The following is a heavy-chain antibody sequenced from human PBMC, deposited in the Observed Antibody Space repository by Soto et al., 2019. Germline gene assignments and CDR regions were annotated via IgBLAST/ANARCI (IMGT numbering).Heavy chain of an antibody. D-gene: IGHD3-10*01. V-gene: IGHV1-8*01. Sequence: GASVKVSCKASGYTFTSYDINWVRQATGQGLEWMGWMNPNSGNTGYAQKFQGRVTMTRNTSISTAYMELSSLRSEDTAVYYCARRFYYGWGSFFRVLFGVGGDGRSLYFDPWGQGTRVPVSS. CDR3: ARRFYYGWGSFFRVLFGVGGDGRSLYFDP. CDR2: MNPNSGNT. CDR1: GYTFTSYD. J-gene: IGHJ5*02.